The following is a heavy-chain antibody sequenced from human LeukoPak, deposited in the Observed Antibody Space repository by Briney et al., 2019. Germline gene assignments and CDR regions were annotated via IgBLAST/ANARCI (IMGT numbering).Heavy chain of an antibody. V-gene: IGHV4-34*01. CDR1: GGSFSGYY. D-gene: IGHD3-22*01. CDR2: INHSGST. CDR3: ARGSMYYYDSSGYYFLRKTNWFDP. J-gene: IGHJ5*02. Sequence: KSSETLSLTCAVYGGSFSGYYWSWIRQPPGKGLEWIGEINHSGSTNYNPSLKSRVTISVDTSKNQFSLKLSSVTAADTAVYYCARGSMYYYDSSGYYFLRKTNWFDPWGQGTLVTVSS.